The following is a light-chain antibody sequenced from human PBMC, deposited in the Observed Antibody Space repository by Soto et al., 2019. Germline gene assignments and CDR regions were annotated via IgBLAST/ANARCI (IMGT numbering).Light chain of an antibody. CDR2: DAS. J-gene: IGKJ4*01. Sequence: IVLTQSPATLPLSPGERATLTCRASQSVSTYLAWYQQKGGQAPRVLIYDASSRATGIPARLSGSGSGTDFTVNISNLEPEDFAVYYCQERSDWTNFGGGNTVEIK. V-gene: IGKV3-11*01. CDR1: QSVSTY. CDR3: QERSDWTN.